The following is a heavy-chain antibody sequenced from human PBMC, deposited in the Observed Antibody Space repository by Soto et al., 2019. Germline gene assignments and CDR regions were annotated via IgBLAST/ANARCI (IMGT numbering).Heavy chain of an antibody. V-gene: IGHV4-34*01. D-gene: IGHD2-21*02. CDR2: MSHSGGT. CDR1: GGSVNSGNYY. J-gene: IGHJ3*02. Sequence: QVQLQQWGAGLLKPSETLSLTCAVFGGSVNSGNYYWSWIRQPPGKVLEWIGEMSHSGGTHFNPSPKSRVTISVDTSQNQCSLKMSSVTAADPALYYCARVERGTATTVVDDFDIWGPGTMVSVSS. CDR3: ARVERGTATTVVDDFDI.